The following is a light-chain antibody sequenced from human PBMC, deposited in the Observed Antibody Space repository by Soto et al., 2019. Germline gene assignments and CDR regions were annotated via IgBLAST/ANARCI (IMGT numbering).Light chain of an antibody. CDR1: SSDVGYYNY. Sequence: QSALTQPASVSGSPGESITITCTGTSSDVGYYNYVSWYQHHPGKAPKLMIYEVSNRPSGVSNRFSGSKSGNTASLTISGLQAEDEAEYYCSSYTNSNTPYVFGTGTKLTVL. CDR3: SSYTNSNTPYV. J-gene: IGLJ1*01. V-gene: IGLV2-14*01. CDR2: EVS.